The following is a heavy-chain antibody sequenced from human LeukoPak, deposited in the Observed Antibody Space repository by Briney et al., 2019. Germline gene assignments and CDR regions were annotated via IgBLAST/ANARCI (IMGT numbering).Heavy chain of an antibody. CDR2: IYPGDSDT. V-gene: IGHV5-51*01. Sequence: GESLKISRKGSGYSFTNYWIGWVRQMPGKGLGWMGIIYPGDSDTRYSPSFQGQVTISADKSISTAYLQWSSLKASDTAMYYCARLVDGHSSGYYFDYWGQGTLVTVSS. J-gene: IGHJ4*02. D-gene: IGHD3-22*01. CDR1: GYSFTNYW. CDR3: ARLVDGHSSGYYFDY.